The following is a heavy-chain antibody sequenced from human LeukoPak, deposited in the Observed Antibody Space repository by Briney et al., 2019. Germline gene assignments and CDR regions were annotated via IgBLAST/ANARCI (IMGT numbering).Heavy chain of an antibody. V-gene: IGHV3-7*01. CDR3: AREKRQVLNYGMDV. CDR2: IKQDGSTK. Sequence: PGGSLRLSCAASGFTFSSYWMSWVRQAPGKGLEWVANIKQDGSTKYYMDSVKGRFTISRDNAKNSMYLQMNSLRAEDTAVYYCAREKRQVLNYGMDVWGQGTTVTVSS. CDR1: GFTFSSYW. D-gene: IGHD4/OR15-4a*01. J-gene: IGHJ6*02.